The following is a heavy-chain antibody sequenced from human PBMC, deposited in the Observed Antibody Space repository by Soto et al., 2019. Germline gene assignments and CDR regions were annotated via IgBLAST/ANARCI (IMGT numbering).Heavy chain of an antibody. CDR2: INPNSGGT. V-gene: IGHV1-2*04. CDR1: GYTFTGYY. CDR3: ARSCSGGSCYSGYYYYYMDV. Sequence: ASVKVSCQASGYTFTGYYMHWVRQAPGQGLEWMGWINPNSGGTNYAQKFQGWVTMTRDTSISTAYMELSRLRSEDTAVYYCARSCSGGSCYSGYYYYYMDVWGKGTTVTVSS. D-gene: IGHD2-15*01. J-gene: IGHJ6*03.